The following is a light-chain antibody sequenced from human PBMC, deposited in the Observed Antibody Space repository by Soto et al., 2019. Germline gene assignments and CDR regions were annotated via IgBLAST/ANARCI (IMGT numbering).Light chain of an antibody. Sequence: QSVLTQPASVSGSPGQSSTISCTGTSSDVGSYNLVSWYQQHPGKAPKLMSYEGSKRPSGVSNRFSGSKSGNTASLTISGLQAEDEADYYCCSYAGSSTYVFGTGTKLTVL. CDR3: CSYAGSSTYV. V-gene: IGLV2-23*01. CDR1: SSDVGSYNL. J-gene: IGLJ1*01. CDR2: EGS.